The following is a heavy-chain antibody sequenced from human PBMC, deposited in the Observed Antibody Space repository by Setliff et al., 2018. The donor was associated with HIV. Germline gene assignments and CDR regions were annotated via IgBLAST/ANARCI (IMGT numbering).Heavy chain of an antibody. Sequence: SETLSLTCTVSGGSISSHYWSWIRQPPGKGLEWLGSIYYGGSTSYNPSLSSRLTISVDTSKNQVSLRLSSVTAADTGVYYCARHRDPPGTSWIFYYYYMDLWGAGTTVTVSS. CDR3: ARHRDPPGTSWIFYYYYMDL. J-gene: IGHJ6*03. CDR2: IYYGGST. V-gene: IGHV4-59*04. CDR1: GGSISSHY. D-gene: IGHD6-13*01.